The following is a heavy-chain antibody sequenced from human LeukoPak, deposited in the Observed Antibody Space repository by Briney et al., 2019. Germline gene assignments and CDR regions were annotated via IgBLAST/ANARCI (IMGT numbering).Heavy chain of an antibody. CDR3: AVGYCSSTSCYAFDY. D-gene: IGHD2-2*01. CDR2: IYYSGST. J-gene: IGHJ4*02. V-gene: IGHV4-31*03. CDR1: GGSISSGGYY. Sequence: KSSETLSLTCTVSGGSISSGGYYWSWIRQHPGKGLEWIGYIYYSGSTYYNPSLKSRVTISVDTSKNQFSLKLSSVTAADTAVYYCAVGYCSSTSCYAFDYWGQGTLVTVSS.